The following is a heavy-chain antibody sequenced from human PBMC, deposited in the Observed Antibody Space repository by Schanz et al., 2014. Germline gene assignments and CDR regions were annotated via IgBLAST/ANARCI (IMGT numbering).Heavy chain of an antibody. Sequence: VYLVESGGDLVKPGGSLRLSCAASGFTFTTYAMTWVRQAPGKGLEWVSNISPTGSSTYYADSVKGRFIISRDNSKNTLYLQVNSLRAEDTAVYYCAKHVRSLTGNDYWGQGTLVTVSS. D-gene: IGHD3-9*01. V-gene: IGHV3-23*04. CDR2: ISPTGSST. CDR3: AKHVRSLTGNDY. CDR1: GFTFTTYA. J-gene: IGHJ4*02.